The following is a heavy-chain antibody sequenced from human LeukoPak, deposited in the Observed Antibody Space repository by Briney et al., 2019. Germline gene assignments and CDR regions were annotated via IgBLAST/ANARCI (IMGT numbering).Heavy chain of an antibody. Sequence: SETLSLTCTVSGGSISNYDWSWIRQPPGKEPEWIGNISDRGGATCNPSLKSRVTMSVDTSKTHFSLKLNSVTAADTAVYYCARLPSHWGQGTLVTVSS. CDR3: ARLPSH. J-gene: IGHJ4*02. V-gene: IGHV4-59*08. CDR2: ISDRGGA. CDR1: GGSISNYD.